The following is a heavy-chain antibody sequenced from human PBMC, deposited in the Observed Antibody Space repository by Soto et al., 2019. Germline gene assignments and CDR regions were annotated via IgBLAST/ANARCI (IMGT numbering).Heavy chain of an antibody. Sequence: GGSLRLSCAASGFTFSSYAMHWVRQAPGKGLEWVAVISYDGSNKYYADSVKGRFTISRDNSKNTLYLQMKSLRAEDTAVYFCSIYPLLTTQLIYYYGMDVWGQGTTVTDSS. V-gene: IGHV3-30-3*01. D-gene: IGHD2-2*02. CDR1: GFTFSSYA. CDR3: SIYPLLTTQLIYYYGMDV. CDR2: ISYDGSNK. J-gene: IGHJ6*02.